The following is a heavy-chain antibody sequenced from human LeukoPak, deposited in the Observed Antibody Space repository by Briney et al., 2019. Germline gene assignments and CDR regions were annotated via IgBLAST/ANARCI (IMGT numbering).Heavy chain of an antibody. V-gene: IGHV1-69*13. Sequence: ASVKVSCKASGGTFSSYAISWVRQAPGQGLEWMGGIIPIFGTANYAQKFQGRVTITADESTSTAYMELSRLRSDDTAVYYCASDYYDSSGYSDYWGQGTLVTVSS. CDR1: GGTFSSYA. D-gene: IGHD3-22*01. CDR3: ASDYYDSSGYSDY. CDR2: IIPIFGTA. J-gene: IGHJ4*02.